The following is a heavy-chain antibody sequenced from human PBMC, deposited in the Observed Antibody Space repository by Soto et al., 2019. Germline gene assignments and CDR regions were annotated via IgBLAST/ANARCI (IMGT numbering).Heavy chain of an antibody. CDR1: GFTISSYA. CDR3: VKEGYDILTGYYYYYYMDV. D-gene: IGHD3-9*01. J-gene: IGHJ6*03. V-gene: IGHV3-64D*09. Sequence: GGSLRLSCSASGFTISSYAMHWVRQAPGKGLEYVSAISSNGGSTYYADSVKGRFTISRDNSKNTLYLQMSSLRAEDTAVYYCVKEGYDILTGYYYYYYMDVWGKGTTVTVSS. CDR2: ISSNGGST.